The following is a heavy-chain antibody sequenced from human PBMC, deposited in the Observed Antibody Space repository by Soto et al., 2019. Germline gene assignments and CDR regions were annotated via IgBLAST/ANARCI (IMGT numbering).Heavy chain of an antibody. CDR2: IYWDDDK. D-gene: IGHD3-9*01. CDR3: AHRPQARVYDILTGYSTYNWFDP. V-gene: IGHV2-5*02. Sequence: SGPTLANPTQTLTLTCTFSGFSLSTSGVGVGWIRQPPGKALEWLALIYWDDDKRYSPSLKSRLTITKDTSKNQVVLTMTNMDPVDTATYYCAHRPQARVYDILTGYSTYNWFDPWGQGTLVTVS. J-gene: IGHJ5*02. CDR1: GFSLSTSGVG.